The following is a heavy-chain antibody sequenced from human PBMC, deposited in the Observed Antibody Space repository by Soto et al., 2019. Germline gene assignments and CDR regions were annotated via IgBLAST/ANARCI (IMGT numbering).Heavy chain of an antibody. CDR1: GGTFSSYT. J-gene: IGHJ4*02. V-gene: IGHV1-69*08. Sequence: QVQLVQSGAEVKKPGSSVKVSCKASGGTFSSYTISWVRQAPGQGLEWMGRIIPILGIANYAQKFQGRVTITADKSTSTGDMELSSLRSEDTAVYYCAGDMNAEVAPLGRDYWGQGTLVTVSS. CDR3: AGDMNAEVAPLGRDY. CDR2: IIPILGIA. D-gene: IGHD5-12*01.